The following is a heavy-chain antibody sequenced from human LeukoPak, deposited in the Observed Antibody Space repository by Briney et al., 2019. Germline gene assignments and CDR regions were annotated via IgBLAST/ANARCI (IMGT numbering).Heavy chain of an antibody. Sequence: TPSETLSLTCAVSGGSISSSYWSWIRQPPGKGLEWIGYIYHSGSTYYNPSLKSRVTISVDRSKNQFSLKLSSVSAADTAVYYCARVSSGGYFDDWGQGTLVSVSS. J-gene: IGHJ4*02. CDR1: GGSISSSY. V-gene: IGHV4-30-2*01. CDR2: IYHSGST. CDR3: ARVSSGGYFDD. D-gene: IGHD3-16*01.